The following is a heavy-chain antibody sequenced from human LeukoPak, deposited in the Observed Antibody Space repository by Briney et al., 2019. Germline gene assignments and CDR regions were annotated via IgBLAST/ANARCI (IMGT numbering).Heavy chain of an antibody. D-gene: IGHD1-26*01. V-gene: IGHV3-74*01. CDR1: GFTFSSYA. CDR2: INSDGSST. CDR3: ARDSHRSYGDY. J-gene: IGHJ4*02. Sequence: GGSLRLSCAASGFTFSSYAMSWVRQAPGKGLVWVSRINSDGSSTSYADSVKGRFTISRDNAKNTLYLQMNSLRAEDTAVYYCARDSHRSYGDYWGQGTLVTVSS.